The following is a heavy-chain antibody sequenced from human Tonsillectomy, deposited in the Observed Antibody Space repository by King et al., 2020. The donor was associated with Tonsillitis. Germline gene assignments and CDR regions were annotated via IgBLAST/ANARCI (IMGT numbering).Heavy chain of an antibody. CDR3: ARTHVRGVIPDYFDY. V-gene: IGHV4-31*03. CDR1: GVSISSGGYY. Sequence: VQLQESGPGLVKPSQTLSLTCTVSGVSISSGGYYWSWIRQHPGKGLEWIGYIYYSGSTYYNPSLKSRVTISVDTSKNQFSLKLCSVTAADTAVYYCARTHVRGVIPDYFDYWGQGTLVTISS. D-gene: IGHD3-10*01. CDR2: IYYSGST. J-gene: IGHJ4*02.